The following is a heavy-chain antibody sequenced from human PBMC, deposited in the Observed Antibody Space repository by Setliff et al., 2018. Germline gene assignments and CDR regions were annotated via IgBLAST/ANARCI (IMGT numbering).Heavy chain of an antibody. Sequence: SETLSLTCAVYGGSFSGYYWSWIRQPPGKGLEWIGEINHSGSTNYNPSLKSQVTIAVDTSKNQFSLKLSSVTAADTAVYYCASSAGYSYGFRWGQGTLVTVSS. J-gene: IGHJ4*02. CDR1: GGSFSGYY. V-gene: IGHV4-34*01. CDR3: ASSAGYSYGFR. D-gene: IGHD5-18*01. CDR2: INHSGST.